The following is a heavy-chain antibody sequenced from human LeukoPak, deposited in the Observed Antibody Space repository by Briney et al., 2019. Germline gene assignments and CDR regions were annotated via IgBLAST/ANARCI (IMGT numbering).Heavy chain of an antibody. J-gene: IGHJ5*01. CDR1: GGSVTRGSYY. D-gene: IGHD5-12*01. CDR3: ARDGSPYNWNDS. Sequence: SGTLSLTCTVSGGSVTRGSYYWSWIRQPPGKGLEWIGYIYYSGSTNYNPSLKSRATISLDTSKNQFSLKLRSVTAADTAVYYCARDGSPYNWNDSWGQGTLVTVSS. V-gene: IGHV4-61*01. CDR2: IYYSGST.